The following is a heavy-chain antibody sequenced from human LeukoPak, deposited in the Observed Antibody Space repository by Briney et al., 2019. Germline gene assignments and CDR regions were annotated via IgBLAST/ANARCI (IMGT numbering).Heavy chain of an antibody. Sequence: KPGGSLRLSCAASGFTFSSYSMNWVRQAPGKGLEWVSSISSSSSYIYYADSVKGRFTISRDNAKNSLYLRMNSLRAEDTAVYYCARDGSDGGTFDIWGQGTMVTVSS. V-gene: IGHV3-21*01. CDR3: ARDGSDGGTFDI. J-gene: IGHJ3*02. CDR2: ISSSSSYI. CDR1: GFTFSSYS. D-gene: IGHD4-23*01.